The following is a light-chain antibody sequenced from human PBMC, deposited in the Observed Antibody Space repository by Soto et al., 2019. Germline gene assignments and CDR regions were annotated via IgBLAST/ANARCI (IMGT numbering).Light chain of an antibody. V-gene: IGLV2-14*01. CDR2: DVS. CDR1: SSDVGGYNY. CDR3: SSYTSSSTRV. J-gene: IGLJ1*01. Sequence: QSALTQPASVSGSTGQSITISCTGASSDVGGYNYVSWYQQQPGKAPKLMIYDVSNQPSGVSNRFSGSKSANTASLTISGLQAEDAADYYCSSYTSSSTRVFGTGTKLTVL.